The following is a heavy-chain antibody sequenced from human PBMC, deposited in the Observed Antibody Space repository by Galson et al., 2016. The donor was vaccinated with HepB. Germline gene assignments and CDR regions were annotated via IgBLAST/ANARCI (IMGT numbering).Heavy chain of an antibody. CDR2: INQDGTEK. CDR3: ARAYQYTLDY. Sequence: SLRLSCAASGLTFSNFWMTWVRQAPGKGLEWVANINQDGTEKHYLDSVRGRFTISRDNAKSSLFRQMNSLRAEDTAVYFCARAYQYTLDYWGQGTLVTVSS. V-gene: IGHV3-7*04. CDR1: GLTFSNFW. J-gene: IGHJ4*02. D-gene: IGHD1-1*01.